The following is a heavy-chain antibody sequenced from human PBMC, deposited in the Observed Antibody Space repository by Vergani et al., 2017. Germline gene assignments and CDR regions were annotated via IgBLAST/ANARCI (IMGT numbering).Heavy chain of an antibody. CDR1: GGTFSSYA. J-gene: IGHJ6*03. CDR2: IIPIFGTA. Sequence: VSCKASGGTFSSYAIRWVRQAPGQGLEWMGGIIPIFGTANYAQKFQGRVTITADESTSTAYMELSSLRSEDTAVYYCAVGDCSSTSCYGLVGYYYYYMDVWGKGATVTVSS. D-gene: IGHD2-2*01. CDR3: AVGDCSSTSCYGLVGYYYYYMDV. V-gene: IGHV1-69*01.